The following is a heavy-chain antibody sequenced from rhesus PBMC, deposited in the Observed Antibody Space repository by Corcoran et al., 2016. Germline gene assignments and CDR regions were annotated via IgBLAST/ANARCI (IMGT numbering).Heavy chain of an antibody. Sequence: QVQLQESGPGVVKPSETLSLTCAVSGGSISGYYLWNWIRQPPGKGLAWIGYIYGGMGSTSSRPSLKSRVIISIDTSKNQFSLNLASVTAADTAVYYCARGGIAAVGNPFDYWGQGVLVTVSS. J-gene: IGHJ4*01. V-gene: IGHV4S7*01. CDR3: ARGGIAAVGNPFDY. CDR2: IYGGMGST. D-gene: IGHD6-25*01. CDR1: GGSISGYY.